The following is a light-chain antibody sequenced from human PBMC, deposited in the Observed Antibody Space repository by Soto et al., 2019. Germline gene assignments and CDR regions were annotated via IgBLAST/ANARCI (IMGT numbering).Light chain of an antibody. Sequence: EIVLTQSPGTLSLSPGERATLSCRARQSVSSSYLAWYQQKPGQAPRLLIYGASSRATGIPDRFSGSGSGTDFNITISRLEPEDFAVYYCQQYGSSPPMYTFGQGTKLEIK. CDR3: QQYGSSPPMYT. CDR1: QSVSSSY. V-gene: IGKV3-20*01. J-gene: IGKJ2*01. CDR2: GAS.